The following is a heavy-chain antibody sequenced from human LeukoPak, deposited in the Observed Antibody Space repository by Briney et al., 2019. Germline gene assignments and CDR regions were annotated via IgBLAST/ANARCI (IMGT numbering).Heavy chain of an antibody. CDR1: GVSLWTSV. D-gene: IGHD4-23*01. J-gene: IGHJ5*02. V-gene: IGHV3-30*18. Sequence: GGSLRLSCAASGVSLWTSVIHWVRQAPGKGLEWLSLTTHDGMYTNYADSVKGRFTISTDTSKNTVYLQMNSLRPEDTAVYYCTKGGGISANPLDPWGQGTLVIVSS. CDR3: TKGGGISANPLDP. CDR2: TTHDGMYT.